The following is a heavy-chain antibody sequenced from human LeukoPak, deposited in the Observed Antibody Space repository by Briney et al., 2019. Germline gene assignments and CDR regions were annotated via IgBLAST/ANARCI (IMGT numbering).Heavy chain of an antibody. CDR3: AKGGTMVRSPFDY. CDR2: IRYDGSNK. D-gene: IGHD3-10*01. CDR1: GFTFSSYG. Sequence: GSLRLSCAASGFTFSSYGMHWVRQAPGKGLEWVAFIRYDGSNKYYADSVKGRFTISRDNSKNTLYLQMNSLRAEDTAVYYYAKGGTMVRSPFDYWGQGTLVTVSS. V-gene: IGHV3-30*02. J-gene: IGHJ4*02.